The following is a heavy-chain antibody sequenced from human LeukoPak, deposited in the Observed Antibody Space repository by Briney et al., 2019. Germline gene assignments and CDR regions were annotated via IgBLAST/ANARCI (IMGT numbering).Heavy chain of an antibody. Sequence: GGSLRLSCVGSRFTVSDNCMSWVRQAPGKGLEWVSVIYSDGTTFYSDSVKGRFTISRDNSKNILYLQMNSLRAEDTAVYYCARERIYFGSGRDLPDARLFYYYGMAVWGQGPTVTVPS. J-gene: IGHJ6*02. CDR2: IYSDGTT. CDR1: RFTVSDNC. V-gene: IGHV3-53*01. CDR3: ARERIYFGSGRDLPDARLFYYYGMAV. D-gene: IGHD3-10*01.